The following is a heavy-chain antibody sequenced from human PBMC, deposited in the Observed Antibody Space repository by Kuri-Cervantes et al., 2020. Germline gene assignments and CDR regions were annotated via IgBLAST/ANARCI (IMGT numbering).Heavy chain of an antibody. J-gene: IGHJ6*02. D-gene: IGHD4-23*01. Sequence: GESLKISCAASGFTFSDYYMSWIRQAPGKGLEWVSYISSSGSTIYYADSVKGRFTISRDNAKNSLYLQMNSLRAEDTAVYYCARDMRSGGYYYYGKDVWGQGTTVTVSS. CDR2: ISSSGSTI. V-gene: IGHV3-11*04. CDR3: ARDMRSGGYYYYGKDV. CDR1: GFTFSDYY.